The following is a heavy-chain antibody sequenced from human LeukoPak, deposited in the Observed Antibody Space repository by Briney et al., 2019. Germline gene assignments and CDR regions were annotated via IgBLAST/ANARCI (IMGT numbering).Heavy chain of an antibody. J-gene: IGHJ4*02. CDR2: ISSSSSTI. Sequence: PGGSLRLSCVASGLTVSSYSMNWVRQAPGKGLEWVSYISSSSSTIYYADSVKGRFTISRDNAKNSLDLQMNSLRAEDTAVYYCARDSITIFGVINYWGQGTLVTVSS. D-gene: IGHD3-3*01. CDR1: GLTVSSYS. V-gene: IGHV3-48*01. CDR3: ARDSITIFGVINY.